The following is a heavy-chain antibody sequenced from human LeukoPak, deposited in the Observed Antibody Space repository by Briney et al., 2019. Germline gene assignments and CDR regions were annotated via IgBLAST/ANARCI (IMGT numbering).Heavy chain of an antibody. J-gene: IGHJ4*02. V-gene: IGHV4-38-2*01. CDR1: GYSISSGYY. CDR3: ARAYSGSFPFDY. D-gene: IGHD6-6*01. Sequence: SETLSLTCAVSGYSISSGYYWGWIRQPPGKGLEWIGSMYHSWSTYYNPSLKSRVTISVDTSKNQFSLNLTSVTAADTAVYYCARAYSGSFPFDYWGQGTLVTVSS. CDR2: MYHSWST.